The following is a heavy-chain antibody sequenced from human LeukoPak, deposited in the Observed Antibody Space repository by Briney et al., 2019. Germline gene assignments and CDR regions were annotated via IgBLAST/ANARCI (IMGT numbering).Heavy chain of an antibody. CDR2: IYYSGST. Sequence: PSETLSLTCTVSGGSISSYCWSWIRQPPGKGLEWIGYIYYSGSTNYNPSLKSRVTISVDTSKNQFSLKLSSVTAADTAVYYCARRRYYYYGMDVWGQGTTVTASS. V-gene: IGHV4-59*01. CDR1: GGSISSYC. J-gene: IGHJ6*02. CDR3: ARRRYYYYGMDV.